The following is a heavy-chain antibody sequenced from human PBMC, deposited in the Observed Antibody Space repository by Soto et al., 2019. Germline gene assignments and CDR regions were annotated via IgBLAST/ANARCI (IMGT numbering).Heavy chain of an antibody. CDR2: IFDSGST. Sequence: SETLSLTCTVSGGSISGGVNSWSWIRQHPVKGLEWIGHIFDSGSTYYNPSLKSRLTISVDTSKNQFSLRLSSVTAAETAVYYCAREIMPLTNGWYFDLWGRGTLVTVSS. CDR3: AREIMPLTNGWYFDL. J-gene: IGHJ2*01. CDR1: GGSISGGVNS. V-gene: IGHV4-30-4*01. D-gene: IGHD2-8*01.